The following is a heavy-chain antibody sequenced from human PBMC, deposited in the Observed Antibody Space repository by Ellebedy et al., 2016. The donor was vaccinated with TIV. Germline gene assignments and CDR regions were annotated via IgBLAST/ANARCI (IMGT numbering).Heavy chain of an antibody. J-gene: IGHJ4*02. D-gene: IGHD5-24*01. CDR1: GYTFINYW. CDR2: ISPADSDT. Sequence: GESLKIPCTGSGYTFINYWIGWVRQMPGKGLEWMGIISPADSDTIYSPSFQGQVTISVDKSINTASLQWSSLKASDSAMYYCARHVGDGSHFDYWGQGTLVTVSS. V-gene: IGHV5-51*01. CDR3: ARHVGDGSHFDY.